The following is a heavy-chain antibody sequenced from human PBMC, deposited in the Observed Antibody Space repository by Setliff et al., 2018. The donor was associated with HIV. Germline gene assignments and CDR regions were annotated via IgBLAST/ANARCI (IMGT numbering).Heavy chain of an antibody. CDR1: GDSVSTRNSF. CDR3: ARYTVGSMVDY. CDR2: IYPGST. J-gene: IGHJ4*02. V-gene: IGHV4-39*01. Sequence: SETLSLTCTVSGDSVSTRNSFWGWIRQPPGKGLEWIGSIYPGSTKCNPSLRSRLTISLDSPTNQFSVTLSSVTAADTAMYYCARYTVGSMVDYWGPGTLVTVSS. D-gene: IGHD5-12*01.